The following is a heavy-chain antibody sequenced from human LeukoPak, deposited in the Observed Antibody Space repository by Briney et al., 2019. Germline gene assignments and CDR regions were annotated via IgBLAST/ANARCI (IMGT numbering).Heavy chain of an antibody. Sequence: SGESLKISCNGSQYSLPSYWLGWVRQMPGKGLEWMGVIFPSDSDTRYSPSFQGQVTISADKSITTAYLQWGSLKASDTAMYYCARRIRVPATDYYFDYWSQGTLVTVSS. CDR1: QYSLPSYW. D-gene: IGHD3-3*01. V-gene: IGHV5-51*01. CDR3: ARRIRVPATDYYFDY. CDR2: IFPSDSDT. J-gene: IGHJ4*02.